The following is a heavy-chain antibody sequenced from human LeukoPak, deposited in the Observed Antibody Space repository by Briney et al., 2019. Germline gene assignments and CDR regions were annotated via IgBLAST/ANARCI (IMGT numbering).Heavy chain of an antibody. J-gene: IGHJ5*02. CDR2: IYYSGST. V-gene: IGHV4-39*01. CDR1: GGSISSSSYY. D-gene: IGHD2-21*01. Sequence: SETLSLTCTVSGGSISSSSYYWGWIPQPPGKGLEWIGSIYYSGSTYYNPSLKSRVTIYVDLSNNQFSLKLTSVTAAGTAVFYCARQGYSTYRFDPWGQGTLVTVSS. CDR3: ARQGYSTYRFDP.